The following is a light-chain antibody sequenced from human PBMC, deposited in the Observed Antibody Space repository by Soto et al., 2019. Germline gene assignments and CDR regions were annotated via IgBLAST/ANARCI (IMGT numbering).Light chain of an antibody. CDR3: SSYASDITHV. V-gene: IGLV2-14*01. CDR2: EVT. J-gene: IGLJ3*02. Sequence: QSALTQPASVSGSPGQSITISCTGTSSDIGAYNYVSWYRQHPGEDPKVIIYEVTHRPSGISSRFSGSKSGNTASLTISGLQAEDEADYYCSSYASDITHVFGGGTKVTVL. CDR1: SSDIGAYNY.